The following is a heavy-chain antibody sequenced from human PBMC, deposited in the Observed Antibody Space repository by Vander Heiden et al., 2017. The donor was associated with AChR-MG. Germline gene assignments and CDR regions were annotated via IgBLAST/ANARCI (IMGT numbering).Heavy chain of an antibody. CDR3: ASVRLRYCDWLSQVDY. J-gene: IGHJ4*01. CDR1: GGSFSGYY. Sequence: QVQLQQWGAGLLKPSETLSLTCAVYGGSFSGYYWSWIRQPPGKGLEWIGEINHSGSTNYNPSLKSRVTISVDTSKNQFSLKLSSVTAADTAVYYCASVRLRYCDWLSQVDYWCHGTLVTVSS. V-gene: IGHV4-34*01. D-gene: IGHD3-9*01. CDR2: INHSGST.